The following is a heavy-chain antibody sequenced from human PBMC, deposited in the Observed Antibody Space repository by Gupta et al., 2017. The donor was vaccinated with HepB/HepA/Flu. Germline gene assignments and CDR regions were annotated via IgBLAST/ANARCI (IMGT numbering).Heavy chain of an antibody. Sequence: VHLLESGGGLVQPGGSLRLSCAASGFTFSNYAMGWVRQAPGKGLDWVSTINNGGGRTYYADSVKGRFTISRDNAKNTLYLQMNSLRAEETALYYCAKYRGTGTTRYYFDYWGQGTLVTVSS. D-gene: IGHD4-11*01. CDR2: INNGGGRT. CDR3: AKYRGTGTTRYYFDY. V-gene: IGHV3-23*01. CDR1: GFTFSNYA. J-gene: IGHJ4*02.